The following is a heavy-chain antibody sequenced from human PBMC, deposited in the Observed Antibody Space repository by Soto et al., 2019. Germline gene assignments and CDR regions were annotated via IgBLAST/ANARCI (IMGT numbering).Heavy chain of an antibody. V-gene: IGHV2-5*02. CDR2: IYWDDDK. J-gene: IGHJ4*02. CDR3: ERDALGTIFGVVTHTYDY. D-gene: IGHD3-3*01. CDR1: GFSLSTSGVG. Sequence: QITLKESGPTLVKPTQTLTLTCTFSGFSLSTSGVGVGWIRQPPGKALQWLALIYWDDDKRYSPSLKSRLTITKDTAKTQVVITMTNMDPVDTATYYCERDALGTIFGVVTHTYDYWGQGTLVTVSS.